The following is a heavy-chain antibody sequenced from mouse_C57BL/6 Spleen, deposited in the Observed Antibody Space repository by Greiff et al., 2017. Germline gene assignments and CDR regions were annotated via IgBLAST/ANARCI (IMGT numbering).Heavy chain of an antibody. V-gene: IGHV5-4*01. D-gene: IGHD3-3*01. CDR2: ISDGGSYT. J-gene: IGHJ4*01. Sequence: DVKLVESGGGLVKPGGSLKLSCAASGFTFSSYAMSWVRQTPEKRLEWVATISDGGSYTYYPDNVKGRFTISRDNAKNNLYLQMSHLKSEDTAMYYCARDEGDDYAMDYWGQGTSVTVSS. CDR3: ARDEGDDYAMDY. CDR1: GFTFSSYA.